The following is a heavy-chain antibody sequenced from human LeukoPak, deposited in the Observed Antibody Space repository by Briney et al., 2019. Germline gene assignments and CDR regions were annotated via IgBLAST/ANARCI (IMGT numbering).Heavy chain of an antibody. D-gene: IGHD6-19*01. J-gene: IGHJ4*02. CDR1: GFTFSSYA. Sequence: GGSLRLSCAASGFTFSSYAMHWVRQAPGKGLEWVAFIHYDGSNNYYADSVKGRFTISRDNSKNTLYLQMDSLRAEDTAVYYCAKGRIAVAGTIDYWGQGTLVTVSS. V-gene: IGHV3-30*02. CDR2: IHYDGSNN. CDR3: AKGRIAVAGTIDY.